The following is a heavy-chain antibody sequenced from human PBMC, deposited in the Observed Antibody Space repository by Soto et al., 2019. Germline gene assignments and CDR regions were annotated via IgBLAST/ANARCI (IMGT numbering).Heavy chain of an antibody. V-gene: IGHV3-23*01. D-gene: IGHD3-10*01. CDR1: GFTFSSYA. CDR2: ISGSGGST. Sequence: GGSLRLSCAASGFTFSSYAMSWVRQAPGKGLEWVSAISGSGGSTYCADSVKGRLTISRDNAKNSLYLQMNSLRAEDTAVYYCASISGTPSYYYYGMDVWGQGTTVTVSS. CDR3: ASISGTPSYYYYGMDV. J-gene: IGHJ6*02.